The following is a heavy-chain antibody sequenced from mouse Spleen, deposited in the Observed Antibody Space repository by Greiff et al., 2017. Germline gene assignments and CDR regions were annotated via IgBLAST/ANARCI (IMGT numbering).Heavy chain of an antibody. D-gene: IGHD2-14*01. Sequence: QVQLKQSGAELVRPGASVTLSCKASGYTFTDYEMHWVKQTPVHGLEWIGAIDPETGGTAYNQKFKGKAILTADKSSSTAYMELRSLTSEDSAVYYCTRVRPDYWGQGTTLTVSS. J-gene: IGHJ2*01. CDR3: TRVRPDY. CDR2: IDPETGGT. CDR1: GYTFTDYE. V-gene: IGHV1-15*01.